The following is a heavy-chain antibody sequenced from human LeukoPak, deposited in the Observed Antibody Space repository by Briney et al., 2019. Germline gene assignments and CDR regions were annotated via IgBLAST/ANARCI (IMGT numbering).Heavy chain of an antibody. V-gene: IGHV3-73*01. J-gene: IGHJ4*02. CDR2: ISSKPNSYAT. Sequence: GGSLRLSCAASGFTFSGSAIHWVRQASGKGLEWVGRISSKPNSYATAYAASVKGRFTISRDDSKNTAYLQMNSLKTEDTAVYYRTERGASFDYWGQGTLVTVSS. CDR1: GFTFSGSA. D-gene: IGHD4/OR15-4a*01. CDR3: TERGASFDY.